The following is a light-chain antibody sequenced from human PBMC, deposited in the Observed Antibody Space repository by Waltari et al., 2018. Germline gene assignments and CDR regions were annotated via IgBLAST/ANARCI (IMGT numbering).Light chain of an antibody. CDR2: SNN. Sequence: SVLTQPPSASATPGQRVIISCSGSRSNIGSNTVNWYQQLPGTAPKLLILSNNERPSGVPGRFSGSKSGTSASLAISGLQSEDEADYYCATWDDSLIGLVFGGGTKLTVL. J-gene: IGLJ2*01. CDR3: ATWDDSLIGLV. CDR1: RSNIGSNT. V-gene: IGLV1-44*01.